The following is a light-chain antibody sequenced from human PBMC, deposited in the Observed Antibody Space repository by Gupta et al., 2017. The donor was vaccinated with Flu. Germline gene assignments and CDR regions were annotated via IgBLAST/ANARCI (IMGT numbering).Light chain of an antibody. J-gene: IGKJ1*01. CDR3: QQSYSTPQT. CDR2: AAS. V-gene: IGKV1-39*01. Sequence: IKMSQSPSPLSASVGDRVTITCRASQSISSYLNWYQQKPGKAPKLLIYAASSLQSGVPSRFSGSGSGTDFTLTSSSLQPEDFATYYCQQSYSTPQTFGQGTKVEIK. CDR1: QSISSY.